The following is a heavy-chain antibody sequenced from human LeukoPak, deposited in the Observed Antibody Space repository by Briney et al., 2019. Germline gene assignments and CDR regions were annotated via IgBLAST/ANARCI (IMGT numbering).Heavy chain of an antibody. J-gene: IGHJ4*02. V-gene: IGHV1-3*03. CDR1: GGTFSSYA. Sequence: ASVKVSCKASGGTFSSYAMHWVRQAPGQRLEWMGWINAGNGNTKYSQEFQGRVTITRDTSANTAYMELSSLRSEDMAVYYCARALGYSSSTHFDYWGQGTLVTVSS. D-gene: IGHD6-13*01. CDR3: ARALGYSSSTHFDY. CDR2: INAGNGNT.